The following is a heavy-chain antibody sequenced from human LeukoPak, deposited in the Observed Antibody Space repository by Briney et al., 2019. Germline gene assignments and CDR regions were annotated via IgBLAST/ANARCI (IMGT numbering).Heavy chain of an antibody. D-gene: IGHD4-17*01. CDR3: ARDGMTPVTILHY. CDR2: ISSSSSYI. J-gene: IGHJ4*02. Sequence: GGSLRLSCAASGFTFSSYSMNWVRQAPGKGLEWVSSISSSSSYIYYADSVKGRFTISRDNAKNSLYLQMNSLRAEDTAVYYCARDGMTPVTILHYWGQGTLVTVSS. CDR1: GFTFSSYS. V-gene: IGHV3-21*01.